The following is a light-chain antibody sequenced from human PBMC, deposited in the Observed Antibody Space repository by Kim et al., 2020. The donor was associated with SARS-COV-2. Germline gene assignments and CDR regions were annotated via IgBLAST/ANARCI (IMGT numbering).Light chain of an antibody. CDR1: QSVSSSY. CDR2: GAS. V-gene: IGKV3-20*01. Sequence: EIVLTQSPGTRSLSPGERATLSCRASQSVSSSYLAWYQQKPGQAPRLLIYGASSRATGIPDRFSGSGSGTDFTLTISRLEPEDFAVYYYQQYGSSPLTFGGGTKVDLK. CDR3: QQYGSSPLT. J-gene: IGKJ4*01.